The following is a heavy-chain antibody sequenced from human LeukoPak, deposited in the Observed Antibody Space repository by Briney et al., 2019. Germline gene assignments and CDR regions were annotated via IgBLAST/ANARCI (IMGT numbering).Heavy chain of an antibody. CDR2: IKQDGSEK. Sequence: GGSLRLSCVASGFTFSDYYMTWVRQPPGKGLEWVANIKQDGSEKYYVDSVKGRFTISRDNAKNSLFLQMNSLRAEDTAVYYCAKTTVPVAAWFDYWGQGTLVTVSS. CDR1: GFTFSDYY. V-gene: IGHV3-7*01. CDR3: AKTTVPVAAWFDY. D-gene: IGHD6-19*01. J-gene: IGHJ4*02.